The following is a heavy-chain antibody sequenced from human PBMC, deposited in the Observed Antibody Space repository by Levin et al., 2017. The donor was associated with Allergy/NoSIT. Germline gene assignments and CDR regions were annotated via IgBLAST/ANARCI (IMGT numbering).Heavy chain of an antibody. V-gene: IGHV1-2*02. J-gene: IGHJ3*02. CDR3: AGLWFGELLSGSDAFDI. Sequence: ASVKVSCKASGYTFTGYYMHWVRQAPGQGLEWMGWINPNSGGTNYAQKFQGRVTMTRDTSISTAYMELSRLRSDDTAVYYCAGLWFGELLSGSDAFDIWGQGTMVTVSS. CDR1: GYTFTGYY. CDR2: INPNSGGT. D-gene: IGHD3-10*01.